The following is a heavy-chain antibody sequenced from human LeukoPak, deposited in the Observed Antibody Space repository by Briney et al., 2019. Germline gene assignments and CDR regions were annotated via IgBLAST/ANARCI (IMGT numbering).Heavy chain of an antibody. Sequence: SETLSLTCGVSGGSMTGYYWTWLRQPPGKGLEWIGYIYYSGSINYNPSLKSRLTISVATSKNQFSLKLSSVTAADTAVYYCARLRSNYFPDYWAREPWSPSPQ. CDR1: GGSMTGYY. D-gene: IGHD4-11*01. CDR3: ARLRSNYFPDY. V-gene: IGHV4-59*01. J-gene: IGHJ4*02. CDR2: IYYSGSI.